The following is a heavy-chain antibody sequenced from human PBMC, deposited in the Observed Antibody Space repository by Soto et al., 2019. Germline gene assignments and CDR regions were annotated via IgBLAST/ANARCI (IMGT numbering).Heavy chain of an antibody. D-gene: IGHD5-12*01. V-gene: IGHV4-39*01. CDR2: IYYSGST. J-gene: IGHJ5*02. CDR1: GGSISSSSYY. CDR3: ARHPWLRLGDFDP. Sequence: SETLSLTCTVSGGSISSSSYYWGWIRQPPGKGLEWIGSIYYSGSTYYKPSLKSRVNISVDTSKNQFFLKLSSVTAADTVVYYCARHPWLRLGDFDPWGQGTLVTVSS.